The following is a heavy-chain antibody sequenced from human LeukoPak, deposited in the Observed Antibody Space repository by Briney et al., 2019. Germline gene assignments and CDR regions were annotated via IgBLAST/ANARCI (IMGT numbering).Heavy chain of an antibody. D-gene: IGHD3-22*01. CDR2: IYYSGST. Sequence: KSSETLSLTCTVSGGSISSSSYYWGWIRQPRGKGLEWIGNIYYSGSTYYNPSLKSRVTISVDTSKNQFSLRLSSVTAADTAVYYCARPVGLGITTRYDAFDIWGQGTKVTVSS. J-gene: IGHJ3*02. V-gene: IGHV4-39*01. CDR3: ARPVGLGITTRYDAFDI. CDR1: GGSISSSSYY.